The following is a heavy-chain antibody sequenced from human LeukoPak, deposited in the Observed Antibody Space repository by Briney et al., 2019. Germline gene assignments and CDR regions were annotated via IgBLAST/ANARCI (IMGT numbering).Heavy chain of an antibody. CDR1: GGTFSSYA. V-gene: IGHV1-69*05. J-gene: IGHJ6*03. CDR2: IIPIFGTA. Sequence: GSSVKVSCKASGGTFSSYAISWVRRAPGQGLEWMGGIIPIFGTANYAQKYQGRVTITTDEYTSTAYMELSSLRSEDTAVYYCAFSMAAFYYYYYYMDVWGKGTTVTVSS. D-gene: IGHD6-6*01. CDR3: AFSMAAFYYYYYYMDV.